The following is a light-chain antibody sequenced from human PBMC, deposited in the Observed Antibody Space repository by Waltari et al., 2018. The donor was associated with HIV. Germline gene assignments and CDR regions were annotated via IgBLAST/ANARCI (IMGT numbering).Light chain of an antibody. CDR3: QQCTDSPLT. V-gene: IGKV3-20*01. J-gene: IGKJ4*01. CDR2: GAS. CDR1: QSINSNY. Sequence: EIVLTQSPGTLSLSPGERATLSCKTSQSINSNYLAWYQQKLGQAPKLLIYGASNRAAGIPDRFSGSGSGTEFTLTISRLEPEDFAMYYCQQCTDSPLTFGGGTRVEI.